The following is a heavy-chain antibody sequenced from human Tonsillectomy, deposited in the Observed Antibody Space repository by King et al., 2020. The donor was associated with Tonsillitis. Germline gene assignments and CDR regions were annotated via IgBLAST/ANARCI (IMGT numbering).Heavy chain of an antibody. CDR2: ISSSSNYI. CDR3: VPYYDILTGFYPSWFDP. CDR1: GFTFSSYS. J-gene: IGHJ5*02. Sequence: VQLVESGGGLVKPGGSLRLSCAASGFTFSSYSMNWVRQAPGKGLEWVSSISSSSNYIYYADSVRGRFTISRDNSKNSLYLQMNSLRAEAPAVYYCVPYYDILTGFYPSWFDPWGQGTLVTVSS. D-gene: IGHD3-9*01. V-gene: IGHV3-21*01.